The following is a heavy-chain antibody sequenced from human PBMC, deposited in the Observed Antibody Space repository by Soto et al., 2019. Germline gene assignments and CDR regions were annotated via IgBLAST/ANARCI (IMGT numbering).Heavy chain of an antibody. CDR1: GYTFTSYG. CDR2: ISAYNGNT. Sequence: QVQLVQSGAEVKKPGASVKVSCKASGYTFTSYGISWVRQAPGQGLEWMGWISAYNGNTKYAQKFQGRVTRTRDTSTSPADMELRSLRSEDTAVYYCARDLGGSYYAPVDCWGQGTLVTVSS. J-gene: IGHJ4*02. V-gene: IGHV1-18*01. D-gene: IGHD1-26*01. CDR3: ARDLGGSYYAPVDC.